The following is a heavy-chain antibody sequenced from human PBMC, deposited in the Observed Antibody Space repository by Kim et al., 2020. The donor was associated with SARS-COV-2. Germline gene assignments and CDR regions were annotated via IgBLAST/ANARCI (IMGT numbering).Heavy chain of an antibody. CDR1: GYTFTTYA. CDR2: ISTENGNT. J-gene: IGHJ4*02. CDR3: ARVTTSMTSGYFDY. D-gene: IGHD4-17*01. Sequence: ASVKVSCKASGYTFTTYALHWVRQAPGQRLEWMGWISTENGNTKYSQKFQGRVSITRDTSASTAYMELSSLISEDTAVYYCARVTTSMTSGYFDYWGQGTRVTVSS. V-gene: IGHV1-3*04.